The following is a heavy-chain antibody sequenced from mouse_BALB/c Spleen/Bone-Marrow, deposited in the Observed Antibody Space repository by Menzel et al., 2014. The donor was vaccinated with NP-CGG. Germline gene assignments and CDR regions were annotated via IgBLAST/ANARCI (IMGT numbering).Heavy chain of an antibody. CDR3: ASYYYGRYFDV. Sequence: EVQRVESGAELVKPGASVKLSCTASGLNIKDTYMHWVKQRPEQGLEWIGRIDPANGNTKYDPKFQGKATITADTSSNTAYLQLSSLTSEDTAVYYCASYYYGRYFDVWGAGTTVTVSS. J-gene: IGHJ1*01. D-gene: IGHD1-1*01. CDR1: GLNIKDTY. CDR2: IDPANGNT. V-gene: IGHV14-3*02.